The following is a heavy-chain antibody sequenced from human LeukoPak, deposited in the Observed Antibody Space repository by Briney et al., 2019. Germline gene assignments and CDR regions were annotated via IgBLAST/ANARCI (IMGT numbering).Heavy chain of an antibody. CDR3: ARDQLKAGSDY. D-gene: IGHD1-1*01. CDR1: GYTFTGYY. Sequence: ASVKVTCKASGYTFTGYYMHWVQQAPGQGLEWMGWINPNSGGTNYAQKFQGRVTMTRDTSISTAYMELSRLRSDDTAVYYCARDQLKAGSDYWGQGTLVTVSS. CDR2: INPNSGGT. J-gene: IGHJ4*02. V-gene: IGHV1-2*02.